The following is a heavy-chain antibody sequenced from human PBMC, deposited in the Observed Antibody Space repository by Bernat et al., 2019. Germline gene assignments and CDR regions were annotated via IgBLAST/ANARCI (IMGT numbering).Heavy chain of an antibody. J-gene: IGHJ4*02. Sequence: QVQLVESGGGVVQPGRSLRLSCAVSGFTFSSYGMHWVRQAPGKGLEWVSVISDDGTYKNYADSVKGRFTIPRDNSKNTLSLQMNSLRPEDTAVYYCAKATGKNFDFWGQGTLVTVSS. D-gene: IGHD1-14*01. CDR3: AKATGKNFDF. CDR1: GFTFSSYG. CDR2: ISDDGTYK. V-gene: IGHV3-30*18.